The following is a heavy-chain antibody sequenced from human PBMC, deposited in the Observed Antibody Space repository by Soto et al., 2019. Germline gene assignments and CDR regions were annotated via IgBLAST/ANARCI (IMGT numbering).Heavy chain of an antibody. V-gene: IGHV1-18*01. Sequence: ASVKVSCTASGYTFTSYGISWVRQAPGQGLEWMGWISAYNGNTNYAQKLQGRVTMTTDTSTSTAYMELRSLRSDDTAVYYCARVNYYDSSELDAFDIWGQGTMVTV. CDR3: ARVNYYDSSELDAFDI. J-gene: IGHJ3*02. CDR1: GYTFTSYG. CDR2: ISAYNGNT. D-gene: IGHD3-22*01.